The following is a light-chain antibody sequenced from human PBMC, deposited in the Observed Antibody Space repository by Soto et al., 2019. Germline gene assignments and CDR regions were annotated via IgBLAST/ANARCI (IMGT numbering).Light chain of an antibody. CDR2: DAS. J-gene: IGKJ5*01. CDR3: QQRSNWPIT. V-gene: IGKV3-11*01. CDR1: ESISSEY. Sequence: DIVLTQSPGTLSLSLGERATLSCRTSESISSEYLAWYQQRPGQAPRLLIFDASNRATGIPARFSGSGSGTDFTLTISSLEPEDFAVYYCQQRSNWPITFGQGTRLEIK.